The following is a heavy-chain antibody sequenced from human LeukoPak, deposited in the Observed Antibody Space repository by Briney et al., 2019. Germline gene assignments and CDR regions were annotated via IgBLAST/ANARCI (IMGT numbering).Heavy chain of an antibody. CDR3: ARSGSNWSCDS. CDR1: GYAFPHYG. V-gene: IGHV1-3*01. J-gene: IGHJ4*02. CDR2: INAGNGGDT. Sequence: ASVKVSCKASGYAFPHYGVQWVRQAPGQTLEWMGWINAGNGGDTKYSQKFQARLTMTTDKSATTVYMELNSLRSEDTAVYYCARSGSNWSCDSWGQGTLVTVSS. D-gene: IGHD6-13*01.